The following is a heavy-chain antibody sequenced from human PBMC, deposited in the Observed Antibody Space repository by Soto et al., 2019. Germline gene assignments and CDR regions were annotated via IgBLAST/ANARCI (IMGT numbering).Heavy chain of an antibody. CDR3: VCLRGYRGSPIDY. J-gene: IGHJ4*02. CDR1: GYTFAKYW. V-gene: IGHV5-51*01. Sequence: GESLKISCESSGYTFAKYWIGWVRQVPGKGLEWVAIIYPSGSRTIYSPSFQGQVTISADKSISTAYLQWTSLKASDTAIYYCVCLRGYRGSPIDYWGQGTQVTVSS. CDR2: IYPSGSRT. D-gene: IGHD2-15*01.